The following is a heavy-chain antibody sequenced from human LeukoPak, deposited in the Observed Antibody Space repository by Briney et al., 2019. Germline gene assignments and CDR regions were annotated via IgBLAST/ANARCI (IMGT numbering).Heavy chain of an antibody. V-gene: IGHV4-4*07. CDR3: ASDNYDPGAFDI. J-gene: IGHJ3*02. Sequence: SETLSLTCTVSGGSISSYYWSWIRQPAGKGLEWIGRIYTSGSTNYNPSLKSRVTMSVDTSKDQFSLKLSSVTAADTAVYYCASDNYDPGAFDIWGQGTMVTVSS. CDR2: IYTSGST. CDR1: GGSISSYY. D-gene: IGHD3-22*01.